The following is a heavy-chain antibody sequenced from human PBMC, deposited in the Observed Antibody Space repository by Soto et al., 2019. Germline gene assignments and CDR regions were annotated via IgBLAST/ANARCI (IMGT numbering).Heavy chain of an antibody. J-gene: IGHJ5*02. CDR2: INHSGST. V-gene: IGHV4-34*01. CDR3: ARGQGIAARCWFDP. D-gene: IGHD6-6*01. Sequence: SETLSLTCAVYGGSFSGYYWSWIRQPPGKGLEWIGEINHSGSTNYNPSLKSRVTISVDTSKNQFSLKLSSVTAADTAVYYCARGQGIAARCWFDPWGQGTLVTVSS. CDR1: GGSFSGYY.